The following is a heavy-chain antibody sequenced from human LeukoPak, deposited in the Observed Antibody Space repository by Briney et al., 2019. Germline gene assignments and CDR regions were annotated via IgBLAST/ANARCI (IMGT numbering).Heavy chain of an antibody. J-gene: IGHJ4*02. CDR1: GFTFSNSA. CDR2: LSVSGGST. D-gene: IGHD3-22*01. CDR3: AKSSYYDSSGYYREYYFDY. V-gene: IGHV3-23*01. Sequence: PGGSLRLSCAASGFTFSNSAMSWVRQAAGKGLEWVSTLSVSGGSTYYADSVKGRFAVSRDSSKNTLYLQMNSLRAEDTAVYYCAKSSYYDSSGYYREYYFDYWGPGTLVTVSS.